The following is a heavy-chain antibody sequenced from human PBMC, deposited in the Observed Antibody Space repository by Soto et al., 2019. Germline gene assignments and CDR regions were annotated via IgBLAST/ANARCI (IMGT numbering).Heavy chain of an antibody. CDR3: ARPSSGWQNWFDP. Sequence: EVQLVESGGGLVQPGGSLRLSCSASGFTFSSYNMNWVRQAPGKGLEWGSNISSSSTTKYYADSVKGRFTGSRDNAKNSLYLQMNSLRDEGTAVYYCARPSSGWQNWFDPWGQGTLVTVSS. J-gene: IGHJ5*02. V-gene: IGHV3-48*02. CDR1: GFTFSSYN. CDR2: ISSSSTTK. D-gene: IGHD6-19*01.